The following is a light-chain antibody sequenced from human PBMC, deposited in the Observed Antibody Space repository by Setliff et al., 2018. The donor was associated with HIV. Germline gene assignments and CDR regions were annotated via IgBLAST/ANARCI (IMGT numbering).Light chain of an antibody. CDR2: EVT. V-gene: IGLV2-23*02. J-gene: IGLJ1*01. Sequence: LTQPASVSGSPGQSITISCTGTNSDVGAYNLVSWYQQHPGKGPKLLISEVTQRPSGVSDRFSASKSGNTASLTISGLQAEDEADYYCCSYARRSNSFYVFGTGTKGTVL. CDR3: CSYARRSNSFYV. CDR1: NSDVGAYNL.